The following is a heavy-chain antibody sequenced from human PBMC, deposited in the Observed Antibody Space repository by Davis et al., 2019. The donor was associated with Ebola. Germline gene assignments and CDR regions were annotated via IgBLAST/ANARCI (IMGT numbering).Heavy chain of an antibody. CDR3: ARRPAYCSGDCYPYFDY. J-gene: IGHJ4*02. D-gene: IGHD2-21*02. V-gene: IGHV1-2*02. CDR2: INPNSGGT. CDR1: GGPFSSFA. Sequence: ASVKVSCKASGGPFSSFAISWVRQAPGQGLEWMGWINPNSGGTNYAQKFQGRVTMTRDTSISTAYMELSRLRSDDTAVYYCARRPAYCSGDCYPYFDYWGQGTLVTVSS.